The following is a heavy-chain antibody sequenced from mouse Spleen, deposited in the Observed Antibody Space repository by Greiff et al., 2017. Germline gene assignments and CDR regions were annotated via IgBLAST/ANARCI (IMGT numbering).Heavy chain of an antibody. J-gene: IGHJ2*01. V-gene: IGHV5-9*04. D-gene: IGHD2-3*01. CDR2: ISSGGGNT. CDR3: ARSISHDGYYPYYFDY. Sequence: EVKLMESGGGLVKRGGSLKLSCAASGFTFSSYAMSWVRQTPEKRLEWVATISSGGGNTYYPDSVKGRFTISRDNAKNTLYLQMSSLKSEDTAMYYCARSISHDGYYPYYFDYWGQGTTLTVSS. CDR1: GFTFSSYA.